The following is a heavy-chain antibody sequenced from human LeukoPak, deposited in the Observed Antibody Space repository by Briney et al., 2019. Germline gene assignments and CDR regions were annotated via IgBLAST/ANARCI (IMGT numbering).Heavy chain of an antibody. CDR1: GGSFSGYY. D-gene: IGHD3-22*01. CDR3: ASPEARMDSSGYYSLT. Sequence: SETLSLTCAVYGGSFSGYYWSWIRQPPGKGLEWIGEINRSGSTNYNPSLKSRVTISVDTSKNQFSLKLSSVTAADTAVYYCASPEARMDSSGYYSLTWGQGTLVTVSS. V-gene: IGHV4-34*01. J-gene: IGHJ4*02. CDR2: INRSGST.